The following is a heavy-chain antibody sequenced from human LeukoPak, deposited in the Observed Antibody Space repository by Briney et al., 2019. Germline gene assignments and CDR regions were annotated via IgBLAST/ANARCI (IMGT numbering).Heavy chain of an antibody. CDR1: GFTFSSHG. CDR3: ARDSGWLRYHD. V-gene: IGHV3-23*01. J-gene: IGHJ4*02. Sequence: PGGSLRLSCAASGFTFSSHGMNWVRQAPGKGLEWVSGIGGSSIGHSTHYADSVKGRFTISRDNSKNTVYLQMDSLRAEGTALYYCARDSGWLRYHDWGQGALVTVSS. CDR2: IGGSSIGHST. D-gene: IGHD5-12*01.